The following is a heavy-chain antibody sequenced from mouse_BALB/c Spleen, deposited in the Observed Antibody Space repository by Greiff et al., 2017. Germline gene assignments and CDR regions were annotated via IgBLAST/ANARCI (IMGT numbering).Heavy chain of an antibody. Sequence: EVMLVESGGGLVQPGGSLKLSCAASGFTFSSYGMSWVRQTPDKRLELVATINSNGGSTYYPDSVKGRFTISRDNAKNTLYLQMSSLKSEDTAMYYCARRTTVAYYFDYWGQGTTLTVSS. V-gene: IGHV5-6-3*01. D-gene: IGHD1-1*01. J-gene: IGHJ2*01. CDR1: GFTFSSYG. CDR3: ARRTTVAYYFDY. CDR2: INSNGGST.